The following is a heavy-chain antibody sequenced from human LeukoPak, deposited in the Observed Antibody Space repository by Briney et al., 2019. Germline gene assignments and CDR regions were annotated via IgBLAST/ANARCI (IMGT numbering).Heavy chain of an antibody. CDR3: ARGPAVYDSSGSATDY. CDR1: GGSFSGYY. D-gene: IGHD3-22*01. CDR2: INHSGST. Sequence: PSETLSLTCAVYGGSFSGYYWSWIRQPPGKGLEWIGEINHSGSTNYNPSLKSRVTISVDTSKNQFSLKLSSVTAADTAVYYCARGPAVYDSSGSATDYWGQGTLVTVSS. J-gene: IGHJ4*02. V-gene: IGHV4-34*01.